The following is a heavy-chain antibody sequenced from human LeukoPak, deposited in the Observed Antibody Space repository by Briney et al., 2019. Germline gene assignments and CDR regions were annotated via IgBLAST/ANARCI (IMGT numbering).Heavy chain of an antibody. Sequence: PGGSLRLSCAVSGFTFNSYWMSWVRQAPGKGLEWVANIKHDGSVKYYVDSVKGRFTISRDNAKNSLYLQMNSLRAEDTAVHFCARDESYSSDYWGQGTLVTVSS. CDR3: ARDESYSSDY. CDR1: GFTFNSYW. J-gene: IGHJ4*02. V-gene: IGHV3-7*05. CDR2: IKHDGSVK. D-gene: IGHD6-13*01.